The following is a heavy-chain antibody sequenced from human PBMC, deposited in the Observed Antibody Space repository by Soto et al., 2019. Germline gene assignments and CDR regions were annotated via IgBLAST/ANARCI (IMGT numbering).Heavy chain of an antibody. J-gene: IGHJ6*02. Sequence: GESPNISCKGSGFSLSPYWIGGVGQMAGKGLEWMGIIYPSDSDPRYSPSFQGQVTISADKSIATAYLQWSSLKASDSAVYYCARWGSSALYYAMDVWGQGTTVTVSS. CDR1: GFSLSPYW. V-gene: IGHV5-51*01. CDR2: IYPSDSDP. CDR3: ARWGSSALYYAMDV. D-gene: IGHD2-2*01.